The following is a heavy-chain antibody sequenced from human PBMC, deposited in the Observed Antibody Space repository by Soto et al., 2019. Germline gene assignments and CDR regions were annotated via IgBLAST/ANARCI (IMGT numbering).Heavy chain of an antibody. D-gene: IGHD3-9*01. Sequence: GASVKVSCKVSGYTLTELSMHWVRQAPGKGLEWMGGFDPEDGETIYAQKFQGRVTMTEDTSTDTAYMELSSLRSEDTAVYYCATSILTWFLFDYWGQGTLVTVSS. CDR1: GYTLTELS. CDR3: ATSILTWFLFDY. J-gene: IGHJ4*02. CDR2: FDPEDGET. V-gene: IGHV1-24*01.